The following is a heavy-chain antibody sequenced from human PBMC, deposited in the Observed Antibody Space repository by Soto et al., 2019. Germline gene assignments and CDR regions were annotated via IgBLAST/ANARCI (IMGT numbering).Heavy chain of an antibody. J-gene: IGHJ4*02. V-gene: IGHV1-69*08. CDR3: AREGATKGIDY. D-gene: IGHD5-12*01. CDR1: GGTFSSYT. CDR2: IIPILGIA. Sequence: QVQLVQSGAEVKKPGSSVKVSCKASGGTFSSYTISWVRQAPGQGLEWMGRIIPILGIANYARKFQGRVTITADKSTSTAYMELSSLRSEDTAVYYCAREGATKGIDYWGQGTLVTVSS.